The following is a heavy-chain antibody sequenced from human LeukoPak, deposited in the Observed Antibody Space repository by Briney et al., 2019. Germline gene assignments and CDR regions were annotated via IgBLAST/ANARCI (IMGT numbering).Heavy chain of an antibody. CDR1: GFTFSTYW. CDR2: IKQDGSEK. V-gene: IGHV3-7*03. D-gene: IGHD2-15*01. J-gene: IGHJ3*02. CDR3: ARSGYCSGGSCYYAFDI. Sequence: GGSLRLSCAASGFTFSTYWMSWVRQAPGKGLEWVAHIKQDGSEKYYVDSVKGRFTISRDNAKNSLYLQMNSLRAEDTAVYYCARSGYCSGGSCYYAFDIWGQGTMVTVSS.